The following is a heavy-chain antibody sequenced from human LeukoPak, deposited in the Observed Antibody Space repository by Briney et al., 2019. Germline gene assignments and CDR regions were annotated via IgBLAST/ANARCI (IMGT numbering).Heavy chain of an antibody. CDR2: MNPNSGNT. Sequence: ASVKVSCKASGYTFTSHDINWVRQATGQGLEWMGWMNPNSGNTGYAQKFQGRVTMTRNTSISTAYMELSSLRSEDTAVYYCARGRGWIQLWFPSVYYMDVWGKGTTVTVSS. CDR3: ARGRGWIQLWFPSVYYMDV. J-gene: IGHJ6*03. V-gene: IGHV1-8*01. D-gene: IGHD5-18*01. CDR1: GYTFTSHD.